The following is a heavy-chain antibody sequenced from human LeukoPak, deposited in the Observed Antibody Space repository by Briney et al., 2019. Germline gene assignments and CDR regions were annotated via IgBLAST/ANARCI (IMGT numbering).Heavy chain of an antibody. D-gene: IGHD2-15*01. V-gene: IGHV1-24*01. J-gene: IGHJ6*03. Sequence: ASVKVSCKVSGYTLTELSMHWVRLAPGKGLEWMGGFDPEDGETIYAQKFQGRVTMTKDTSTDTAYMELSSLRSEDTAVYYCAREGGAATYYYYMDVWGKGTMVTVSS. CDR1: GYTLTELS. CDR3: AREGGAATYYYYMDV. CDR2: FDPEDGET.